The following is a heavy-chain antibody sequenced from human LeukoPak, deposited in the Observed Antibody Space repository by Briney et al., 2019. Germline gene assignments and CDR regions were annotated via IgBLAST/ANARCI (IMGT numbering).Heavy chain of an antibody. CDR1: GFTFSNYW. D-gene: IGHD3-22*01. V-gene: IGHV3-7*01. CDR2: IKQDGSET. Sequence: GGSLRLSCAASGFTFSNYWMTWVRQTPGKGLEGAANIKQDGSETHYVDSVKGRFTISRENAKSSLYLQMNSLRVEDTAVYYCARDGGAYKNDSSGYYYPRQLYYYYMDVWGKGTTVTVSS. CDR3: ARDGGAYKNDSSGYYYPRQLYYYYMDV. J-gene: IGHJ6*03.